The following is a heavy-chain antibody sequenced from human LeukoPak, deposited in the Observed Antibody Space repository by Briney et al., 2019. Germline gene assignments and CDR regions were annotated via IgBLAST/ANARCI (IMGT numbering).Heavy chain of an antibody. CDR1: GGSISSSSYY. Sequence: PSETLSLTCTVSGGSISSSSYYWGWIRQPPGKGLEWIGSIYYSGSTYYNPSLKSRVTISVDTSKNQFSLKLSSVTAADTAVYYCARVGYGSGMLNYWGQGTLATVSS. D-gene: IGHD3-10*01. V-gene: IGHV4-39*07. CDR3: ARVGYGSGMLNY. J-gene: IGHJ4*02. CDR2: IYYSGST.